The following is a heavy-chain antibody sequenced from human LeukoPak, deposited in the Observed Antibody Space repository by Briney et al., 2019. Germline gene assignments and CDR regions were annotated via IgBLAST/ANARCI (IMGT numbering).Heavy chain of an antibody. CDR2: IYYSGTT. CDR3: ARGPYSYDSSGAFDI. CDR1: GASIDSYY. Sequence: SETLSLTCTISGASIDSYYWSWIRQPPGKGLEWIGYIYYSGTTNYNPSLKRRVTISVDTSKNQFSLKLSSVTAADTAVYFCARGPYSYDSSGAFDIWGQGTMVTVSS. J-gene: IGHJ3*02. D-gene: IGHD3-22*01. V-gene: IGHV4-59*01.